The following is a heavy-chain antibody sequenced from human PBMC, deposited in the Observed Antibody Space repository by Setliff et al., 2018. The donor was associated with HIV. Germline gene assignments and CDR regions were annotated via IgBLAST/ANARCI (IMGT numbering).Heavy chain of an antibody. CDR3: ARGYYDSRGYYYPFDY. CDR2: IKPSDEST. CDR1: GYTFNTHN. J-gene: IGHJ4*02. D-gene: IGHD3-22*01. Sequence: ASVKVSCKASGYTFNTHNIHWVRQAPGQGPEWMGVIKPSDESTYAQTLQGRVTLTRDTSISTAYMELRSLRSDDTAVYYCARGYYDSRGYYYPFDYWGQGTLVTVSS. V-gene: IGHV1-46*02.